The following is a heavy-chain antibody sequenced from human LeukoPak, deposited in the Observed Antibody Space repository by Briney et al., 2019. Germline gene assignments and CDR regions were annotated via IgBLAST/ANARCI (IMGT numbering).Heavy chain of an antibody. CDR1: GYSFTSYW. J-gene: IGHJ6*02. CDR2: IYPGDSDT. CDR3: ARSKTPSSPSYYYYYGMDV. V-gene: IGHV5-51*01. Sequence: GESLKISCKGSGYSFTSYWIGRVRQMPGKGLEWMGIIYPGDSDTRYSPSFQGQVTISADKSISTAYLQWSSLKASDTAMYYCARSKTPSSPSYYYYYGMDVWGQGTTVTVSS.